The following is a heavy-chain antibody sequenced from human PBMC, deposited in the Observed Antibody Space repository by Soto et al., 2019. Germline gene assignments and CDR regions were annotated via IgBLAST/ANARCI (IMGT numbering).Heavy chain of an antibody. V-gene: IGHV3-21*06. CDR3: ARESEDLTSNFDY. CDR1: GFTFTRYS. CDR2: ISSTTNYI. Sequence: EVQLVESGGGLVKPGWSLRLSCAASGFTFTRYSMNWVRHAPGKGLEWVSSISSTTNYIYYGDSMKGRFTISRDNAKNSLYVDMNSLRAEDTAVYYCARESEDLTSNFDYWGQGTLVTVSS. J-gene: IGHJ4*02.